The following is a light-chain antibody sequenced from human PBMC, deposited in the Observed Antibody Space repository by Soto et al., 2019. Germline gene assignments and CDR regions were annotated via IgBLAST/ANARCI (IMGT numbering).Light chain of an antibody. V-gene: IGKV3-11*01. Sequence: EIVLTQSPATLSLSPGDRATLSCRASQSVTSSLAWFQQKPSQAPRLLIYDVSRRATAIPARCSGSGSGTDFTLTLSRLAPEDFAVYYCQQRTTWPTFGGGTKVEIK. J-gene: IGKJ4*01. CDR1: QSVTSS. CDR2: DVS. CDR3: QQRTTWPT.